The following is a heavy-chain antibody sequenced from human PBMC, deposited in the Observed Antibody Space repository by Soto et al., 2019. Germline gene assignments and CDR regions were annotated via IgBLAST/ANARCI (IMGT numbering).Heavy chain of an antibody. J-gene: IGHJ6*02. D-gene: IGHD3-10*01. CDR3: ARKGSGVYGMDV. V-gene: IGHV4-28*01. Sequence: QVQLQESGPGLVKPSDTLSLTCAVSGYSISSSNWWGWIRQPPGKRLEWIGYIYQSGSTYYNPSLKSRVTMSVDTSKNQCSLKLSSVTAVDSAVYYCARKGSGVYGMDVWGQGTTVSVSS. CDR2: IYQSGST. CDR1: GYSISSSNW.